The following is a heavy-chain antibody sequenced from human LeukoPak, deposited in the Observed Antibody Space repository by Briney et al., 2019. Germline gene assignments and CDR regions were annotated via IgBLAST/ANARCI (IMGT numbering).Heavy chain of an antibody. D-gene: IGHD3-9*01. J-gene: IGHJ6*02. Sequence: PSETLSLTCTVSGGSISSYYWSWIRQPPGKGLEWIGYIYYSGSTNYNPSLKSRVTISVDTSKNQFSLKLSSVTAADTAVFFCKQKTAYDILTGSVGMDVWSQGTTVTVSS. CDR3: KQKTAYDILTGSVGMDV. CDR1: GGSISSYY. CDR2: IYYSGST. V-gene: IGHV4-59*01.